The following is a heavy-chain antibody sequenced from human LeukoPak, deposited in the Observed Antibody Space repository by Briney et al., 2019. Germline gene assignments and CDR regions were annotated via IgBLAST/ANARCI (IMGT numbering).Heavy chain of an antibody. J-gene: IGHJ3*02. V-gene: IGHV1-69*13. Sequence: SVKVSCKASGGTFSSYAISWVRQAPGQGLGWMGGIIPIFGTANYAQKFQGRVTITADESTSTAYMELSSLRSEDTAVYYCATDTYYGDYVEYAFDIWGQGTMVTVSS. CDR2: IIPIFGTA. CDR1: GGTFSSYA. CDR3: ATDTYYGDYVEYAFDI. D-gene: IGHD4-17*01.